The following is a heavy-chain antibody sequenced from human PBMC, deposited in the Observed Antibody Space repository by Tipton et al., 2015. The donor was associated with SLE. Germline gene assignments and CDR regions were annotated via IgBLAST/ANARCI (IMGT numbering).Heavy chain of an antibody. CDR3: ARAVARVVYARVRAFGI. CDR2: IYPSGST. J-gene: IGHJ3*02. Sequence: TLSLTCAVSGYPISSGYYWGWIRQPPGKGLEWIGSIYPSGSTYYNPSLKSRVTISVDTSQNQFSLNLSSVTAADTAVYYCARAVARVVYARVRAFGIWGQGTLVTVSS. V-gene: IGHV4-38-2*01. CDR1: GYPISSGYY. D-gene: IGHD2-8*02.